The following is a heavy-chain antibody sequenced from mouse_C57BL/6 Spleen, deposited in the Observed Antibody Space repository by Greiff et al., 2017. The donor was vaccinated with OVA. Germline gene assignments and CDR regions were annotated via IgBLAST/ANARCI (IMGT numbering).Heavy chain of an antibody. CDR3: ARDSSGYWFAY. V-gene: IGHV1-19*01. CDR2: INPYNGGT. Sequence: VQLKESGPVLVKPGASVKMSCKASGYTFTDYYMNWVKQSHGKSLEWIGVINPYNGGTSYNQKFKGKATLTVDKSSSTAYMELNSLTSEDSAVYYCARDSSGYWFAYWGQGTLVTVSA. D-gene: IGHD3-2*02. CDR1: GYTFTDYY. J-gene: IGHJ3*01.